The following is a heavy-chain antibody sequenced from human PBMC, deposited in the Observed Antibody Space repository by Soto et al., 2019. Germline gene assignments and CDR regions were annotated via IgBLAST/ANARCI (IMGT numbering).Heavy chain of an antibody. D-gene: IGHD1-26*01. CDR2: IPSDGRDV. J-gene: IGHJ4*02. CDR1: GFNFRDFW. Sequence: GGSLRLSCEASGFNFRDFWMHWVRQPPGKGPEWVSNIPSDGRDVSYADSVRGRFTISRDDARNTLYLQMSDLRVEDTAIYYCTRDDSGLGIDYWGQGTQVTAPQ. CDR3: TRDDSGLGIDY. V-gene: IGHV3-74*01.